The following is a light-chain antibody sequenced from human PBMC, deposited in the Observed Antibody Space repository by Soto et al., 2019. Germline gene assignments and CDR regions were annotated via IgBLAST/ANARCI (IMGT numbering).Light chain of an antibody. Sequence: QSVLTQPPSMSGAPGQRVTISCTGSSSNIGAGYDVHWYRQLSGTAPKLLIYGNSNRPSGVPYRISGSKSGTSASLAISGLQAEDEASYYCQSYDSSLRGVFGGGTKVTVL. V-gene: IGLV1-40*01. CDR2: GNS. CDR3: QSYDSSLRGV. J-gene: IGLJ2*01. CDR1: SSNIGAGYD.